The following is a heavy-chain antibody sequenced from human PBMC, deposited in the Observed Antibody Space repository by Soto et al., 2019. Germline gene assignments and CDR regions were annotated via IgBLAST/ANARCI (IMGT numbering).Heavy chain of an antibody. Sequence: QLKLQDSGPGLVKPWETLSLPCSVSGDSINSDNYYWAWIRQPPGKGLEWIGSIYYRGNTYYNPSLKTRVTISLDKSKSQFSLKLNSVTAADSAVYFCARLEGLATISYYFDYWGQGTLVTVSS. CDR1: GDSINSDNYY. CDR3: ARLEGLATISYYFDY. D-gene: IGHD3-9*01. J-gene: IGHJ4*02. CDR2: IYYRGNT. V-gene: IGHV4-39*01.